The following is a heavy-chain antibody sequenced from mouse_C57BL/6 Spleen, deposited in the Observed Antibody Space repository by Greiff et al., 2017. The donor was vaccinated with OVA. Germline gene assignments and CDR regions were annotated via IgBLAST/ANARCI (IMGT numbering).Heavy chain of an antibody. V-gene: IGHV5-17*01. CDR1: GFTFSDYG. CDR2: ISSGSSTI. CDR3: ARPGDGYYVDFDV. D-gene: IGHD2-3*01. J-gene: IGHJ1*03. Sequence: EVKLVESGGGLVKPGGSLTLSCAASGFTFSDYGMHWVRQAPEKGLEWVAYISSGSSTIYYADTVKGRFTISRDNAKNTLFLQMTSLRSEDTAMYYCARPGDGYYVDFDVWGTGTTVTVSS.